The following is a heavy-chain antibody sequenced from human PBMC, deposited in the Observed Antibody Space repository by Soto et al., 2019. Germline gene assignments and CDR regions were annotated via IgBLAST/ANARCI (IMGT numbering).Heavy chain of an antibody. CDR2: ISYDGSNK. Sequence: QVQLVESGGGVVQPGRSLRLSCAASGFTFSSYGMHWVRQAPGKGLEWVAVISYDGSNKYYADSVKGRFTISRDNSKNTLYLQMNSLRAEDTAVYYCAKDHSYYGMDVCGQGTTVTVSS. CDR1: GFTFSSYG. CDR3: AKDHSYYGMDV. D-gene: IGHD4-4*01. V-gene: IGHV3-30*18. J-gene: IGHJ6*02.